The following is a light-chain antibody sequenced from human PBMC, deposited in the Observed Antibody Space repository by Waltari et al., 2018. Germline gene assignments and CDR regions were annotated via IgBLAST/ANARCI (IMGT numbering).Light chain of an antibody. Sequence: SSELTQDPAVSVALGQTVTITCQGDSLRTFYSSWFQHKPGQAPLLVIYAKDNRPSGIPDRFSGSSSGDTASLTITVAQAEDEADYYCNSRDISGYLWVFGGGTKLTVL. CDR1: SLRTFY. CDR3: NSRDISGYLWV. J-gene: IGLJ3*02. V-gene: IGLV3-19*01. CDR2: AKD.